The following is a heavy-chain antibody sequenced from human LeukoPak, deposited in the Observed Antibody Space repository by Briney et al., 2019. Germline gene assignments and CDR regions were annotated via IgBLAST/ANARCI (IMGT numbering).Heavy chain of an antibody. J-gene: IGHJ6*02. V-gene: IGHV4-59*01. CDR2: IYYSGST. CDR1: GGSISSYY. D-gene: IGHD2-21*02. CDR3: ASGGDYYYYYGMDV. Sequence: PSETLSFTCTVSGGSISSYYWSWIRQPPGKGLEWIGYIYYSGSTNYNPSLKSRVTISVDTSKNQFSLKLSSVTAADTAVYYCASGGDYYYYYGMDVWGQGTTVTVSS.